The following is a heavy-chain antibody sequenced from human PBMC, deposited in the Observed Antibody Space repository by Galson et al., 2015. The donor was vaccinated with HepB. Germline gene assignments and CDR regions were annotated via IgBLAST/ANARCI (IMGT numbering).Heavy chain of an antibody. Sequence: SLRLSCAASGFTFSGSAMHWVRQASGKGLEWVGRIRSKANSYATAYAASVKGRFTISRDDSKNTAYLQMNSLKTEDTAVYYCTSPTYTNGYYFDYWGQGTLVTVSS. CDR2: IRSKANSYAT. CDR1: GFTFSGSA. J-gene: IGHJ4*02. D-gene: IGHD1-1*01. V-gene: IGHV3-73*01. CDR3: TSPTYTNGYYFDY.